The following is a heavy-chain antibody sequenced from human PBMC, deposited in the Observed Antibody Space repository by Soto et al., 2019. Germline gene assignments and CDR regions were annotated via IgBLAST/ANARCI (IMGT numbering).Heavy chain of an antibody. CDR3: AHAFGGTSWPNDAFDI. CDR2: IYWDDDQ. J-gene: IGHJ3*02. V-gene: IGHV2-5*02. D-gene: IGHD3-3*02. CDR1: GFSLSGDGVG. Sequence: QITLKESGPTLVKPTQSLTLTCTVSGFSLSGDGVGVGWIRQPPGKALEWLALIYWDDDQRYSPSLKTRLTITKDTSKHQVVLTMNNMDPVDTATYYCAHAFGGTSWPNDAFDIWGQGTVVTVSS.